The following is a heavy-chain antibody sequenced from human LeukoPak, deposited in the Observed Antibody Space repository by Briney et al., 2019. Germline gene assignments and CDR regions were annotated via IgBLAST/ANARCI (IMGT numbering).Heavy chain of an antibody. V-gene: IGHV4-59*06. CDR1: GGSINSHY. CDR2: IYYSGST. Sequence: SETLSLTCNVSGGSINSHYWSWIRQHPGKGLEWIGYIYYSGSTYYNPSLKSRVTISVDTSKNQFSLKLSSVTAADTAVYYCARSYCSSTSCSPYYYYYMDVWGKGTTVTVSS. D-gene: IGHD2-2*01. CDR3: ARSYCSSTSCSPYYYYYMDV. J-gene: IGHJ6*03.